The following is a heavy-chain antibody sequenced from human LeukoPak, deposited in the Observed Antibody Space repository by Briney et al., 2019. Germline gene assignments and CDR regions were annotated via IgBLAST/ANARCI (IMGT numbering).Heavy chain of an antibody. D-gene: IGHD3-10*01. CDR3: HAIITMVRGVIITTLDY. V-gene: IGHV1-18*01. Sequence: GASVKVSCKASGYTFSNYGVSWVRQAPGQGLEWMGWISAYNGNTNYAQKLQGRVTVTTDTSTRTAYMELRSLRSDDTAVYYCHAIITMVRGVIITTLDYWGQGTLVTVSS. J-gene: IGHJ4*02. CDR1: GYTFSNYG. CDR2: ISAYNGNT.